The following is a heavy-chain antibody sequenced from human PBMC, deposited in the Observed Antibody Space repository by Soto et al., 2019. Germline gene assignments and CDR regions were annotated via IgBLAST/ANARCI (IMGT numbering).Heavy chain of an antibody. CDR1: GGSFSGYY. J-gene: IGHJ4*02. V-gene: IGHV4-34*01. CDR2: INHSGST. D-gene: IGHD3-10*01. Sequence: SETLSLTCPFYGGSFSGYYWIWIRQPPGKGLEWIGEINHSGSTNYNPSLKSRVTISVDTSKSQFSLKLSSVTAADTAVYYCARASPARYYYGSGSYYNTIDYWGQGTLVTVSS. CDR3: ARASPARYYYGSGSYYNTIDY.